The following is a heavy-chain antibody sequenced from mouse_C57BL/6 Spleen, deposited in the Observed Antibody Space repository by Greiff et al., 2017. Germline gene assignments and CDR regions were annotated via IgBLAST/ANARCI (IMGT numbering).Heavy chain of an antibody. CDR3: ARGRQKDY. CDR2: IYPGDGDT. Sequence: VQLQQSGAELVKPGASVKISCQASGYAFSSSWMNWVKQRPGKGLEWIGQIYPGDGDTNYNGKFKGKATLTADKSSSTAYMQLSSLTSEDSAVYFCARGRQKDYWGKGTTLTVSS. J-gene: IGHJ2*01. V-gene: IGHV1-80*01. CDR1: GYAFSSSW.